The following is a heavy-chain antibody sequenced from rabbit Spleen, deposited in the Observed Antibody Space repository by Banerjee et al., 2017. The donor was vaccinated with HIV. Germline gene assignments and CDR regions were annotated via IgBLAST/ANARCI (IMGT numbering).Heavy chain of an antibody. Sequence: QSLEESGGDLVQPGASLTLTCTASGFSFSGAYCVCWVRQAPGKGLEWIGCIYVYTSGSTYYASWAKGRFTISKTSSTTVTLQMTSLTAADTATYFCARDIPGYVDYGYTTWGPGTLVTVS. CDR1: GFSFSGAYC. CDR3: ARDIPGYVDYGYTT. D-gene: IGHD7-1*01. J-gene: IGHJ2*01. CDR2: IYVYTSGST. V-gene: IGHV1S40*01.